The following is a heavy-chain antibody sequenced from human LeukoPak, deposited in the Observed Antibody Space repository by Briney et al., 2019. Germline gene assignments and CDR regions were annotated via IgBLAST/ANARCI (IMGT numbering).Heavy chain of an antibody. J-gene: IGHJ6*02. V-gene: IGHV1-69*13. Sequence: SVKVSCKASGYTFTSYAISWVRQAPGQGLEWMGGIIPIFGTANYAQKFQGRVTITADESTSTAYMELSSLRSEDTAVYYCARVAVTTGYSYYYYGMDVWGQGTTVTVSS. CDR3: ARVAVTTGYSYYYYGMDV. CDR2: IIPIFGTA. D-gene: IGHD3-9*01. CDR1: GYTFTSYA.